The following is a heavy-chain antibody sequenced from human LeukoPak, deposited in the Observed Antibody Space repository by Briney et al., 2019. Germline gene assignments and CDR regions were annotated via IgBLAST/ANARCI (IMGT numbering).Heavy chain of an antibody. CDR1: GFTFDDYA. D-gene: IGHD2-15*01. V-gene: IGHV3-9*01. J-gene: IGHJ5*02. CDR2: ISWNSGSI. CDR3: AKDSSGGACSGGSCYSWFDP. Sequence: GRSLRLSCAASGFTFDDYAMHWVRQAPGKGLEWVSGISWNSGSIGYADSVKGRFTISRDNAKNSLYLQMNSLRAEDTALYYCAKDSSGGACSGGSCYSWFDPWGQGTLVTVSS.